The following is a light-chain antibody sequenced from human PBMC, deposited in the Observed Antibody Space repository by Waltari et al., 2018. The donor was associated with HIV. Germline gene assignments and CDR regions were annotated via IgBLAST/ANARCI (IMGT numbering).Light chain of an antibody. V-gene: IGLV2-8*01. J-gene: IGLJ1*01. Sequence: QSALTQPPSASGSPGQSVTISCTGASSDVGAFTYVSWYQQPPGQAPKLLIYDVTKRPSGVPDRFSGSKSGNTASLTVSGLQAEDEAHYYCSSYAGSSMSYAFGTGTKVTVL. CDR3: SSYAGSSMSYA. CDR1: SSDVGAFTY. CDR2: DVT.